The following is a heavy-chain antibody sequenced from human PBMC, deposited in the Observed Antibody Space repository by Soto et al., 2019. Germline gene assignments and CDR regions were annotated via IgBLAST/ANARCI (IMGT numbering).Heavy chain of an antibody. J-gene: IGHJ5*02. D-gene: IGHD4-17*01. CDR3: AKDHDYGDYVGVNWFDP. CDR2: ISGSGGST. Sequence: EVQLLESGGGLVQPGGSLRLSCAASGFTFSSYAMSWVRQAPGKGLEWVSAISGSGGSTYYADSVKGRFTISRDNSKNTLYLQMNSLRAEDTAVYYCAKDHDYGDYVGVNWFDPWGQGTLGTVS. CDR1: GFTFSSYA. V-gene: IGHV3-23*01.